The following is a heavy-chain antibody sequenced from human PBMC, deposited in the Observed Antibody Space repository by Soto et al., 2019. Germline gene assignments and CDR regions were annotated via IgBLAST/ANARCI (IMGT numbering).Heavy chain of an antibody. CDR3: TTERLGTVYYFDY. Sequence: GGSLRLSCAASGFTFSNAWMSWVRQAPGKGLEWVGRIKSKTDGGTTDYAAPVKGRFTISRDDSKNTLYLQMNSLKTEDTAVYYCTTERLGTVYYFDYWGQGTLVTVSS. J-gene: IGHJ4*02. CDR1: GFTFSNAW. D-gene: IGHD1-1*01. V-gene: IGHV3-15*01. CDR2: IKSKTDGGTT.